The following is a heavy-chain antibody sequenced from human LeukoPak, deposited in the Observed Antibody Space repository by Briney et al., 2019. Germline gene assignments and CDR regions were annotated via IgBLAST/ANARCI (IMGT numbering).Heavy chain of an antibody. J-gene: IGHJ4*02. CDR1: GGSISSYY. Sequence: SETLSLTCTVPGGSISSYYWSWIRQPPGKGLEWIGYIYYSGSTNYNPSLKSRVTISVDTSKNQFSLKLSSVTAADTADYYCVRRVAGSSYRDYWGQGTLVTVSS. CDR2: IYYSGST. D-gene: IGHD3-22*01. CDR3: VRRVAGSSYRDY. V-gene: IGHV4-59*08.